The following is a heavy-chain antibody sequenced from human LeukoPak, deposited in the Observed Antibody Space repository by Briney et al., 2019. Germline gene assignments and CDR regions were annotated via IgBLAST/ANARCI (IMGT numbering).Heavy chain of an antibody. CDR2: TYYKSKWYN. D-gene: IGHD3-10*01. V-gene: IGHV6-1*01. CDR1: GDSVSSNSVI. CDR3: ARDLHGSRGEFDY. J-gene: IGHJ4*02. Sequence: SQTLSLTCDISGDSVSSNSVIWNWIRQSPSRGLEWLGRTYYKSKWYNDYATSVQSRITINSDTSRIQFSLQLNSVTPEDTAVYYCARDLHGSRGEFDYWGQGTLVTVSS.